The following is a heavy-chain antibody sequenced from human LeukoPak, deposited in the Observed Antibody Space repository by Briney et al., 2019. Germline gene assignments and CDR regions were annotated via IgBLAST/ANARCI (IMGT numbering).Heavy chain of an antibody. V-gene: IGHV4-30-4*01. Sequence: SQTLSLTCTVSGGSISRGENYWSWIRQPPEKGLEWIGNIHYSGNFNYNPSLESRVTISLDTSKNQFSLGLNSVTAADTAVYFCAKGRGGSWGQGILVTVSS. J-gene: IGHJ5*02. CDR2: IHYSGNF. CDR3: AKGRGGS. CDR1: GGSISRGENY. D-gene: IGHD3-10*01.